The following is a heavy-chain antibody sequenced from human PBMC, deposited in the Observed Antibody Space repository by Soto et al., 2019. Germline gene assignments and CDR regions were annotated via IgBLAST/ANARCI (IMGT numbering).Heavy chain of an antibody. J-gene: IGHJ4*02. CDR3: ARGLYYDILTGYYY. V-gene: IGHV4-34*01. D-gene: IGHD3-9*01. CDR2: INHSGST. Sequence: QVQLQQWGAGLLKPSETLSLTCAVYGGSFSGYYWSWIRQPPGKGLEWIGEINHSGSTNYNPSLKSRVTISVDTSKNQFSLKLSSVTAADTAVYYCARGLYYDILTGYYYWGQGTLVTVSS. CDR1: GGSFSGYY.